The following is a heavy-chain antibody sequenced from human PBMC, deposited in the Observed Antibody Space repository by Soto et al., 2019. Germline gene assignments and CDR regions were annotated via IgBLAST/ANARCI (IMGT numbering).Heavy chain of an antibody. CDR3: ARGRTYYDFWSGYYRDNWFDP. D-gene: IGHD3-3*01. CDR1: GGSFSGYY. J-gene: IGHJ5*02. V-gene: IGHV4-34*01. Sequence: SETLSLTCAVYGGSFSGYYWSWIRQPPGKGLEWIGEINHSGSTNYNPSLKSRVTISVDTSKNQFSLKLSSVTAADTAVYYCARGRTYYDFWSGYYRDNWFDPWGQGTLVTVSS. CDR2: INHSGST.